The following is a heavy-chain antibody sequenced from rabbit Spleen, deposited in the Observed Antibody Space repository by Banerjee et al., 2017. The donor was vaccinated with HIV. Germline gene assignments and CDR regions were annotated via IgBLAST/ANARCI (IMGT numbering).Heavy chain of an antibody. Sequence: QSLEESGGDLVKPGASLTLTCTATGFSFSSRYYMRWVRQAPGKGLEWIACIYAGSSTSTYYATWAKGRFTISKTSSTTVTLQMTSLTAADTATYFCARETSSGWGVVSFYFNLWGPGTLVTVS. V-gene: IGHV1S40*01. J-gene: IGHJ4*01. CDR1: GFSFSSRYY. CDR3: ARETSSGWGVVSFYFNL. CDR2: IYAGSSTST. D-gene: IGHD4-1*01.